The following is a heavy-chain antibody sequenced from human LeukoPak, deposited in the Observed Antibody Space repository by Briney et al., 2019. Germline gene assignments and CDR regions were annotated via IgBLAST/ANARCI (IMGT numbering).Heavy chain of an antibody. J-gene: IGHJ5*02. Sequence: GGSLRLSWAASGFTFSSYGMHWVRQAPGKGLEWVAVIWYDGSNKYYADSVKGRFTISRDNSKNTLYLQMNSLRAEDTAVYYCARDRQILTGWRPASWFDPWGQGTLVTVSS. CDR3: ARDRQILTGWRPASWFDP. D-gene: IGHD3-9*01. V-gene: IGHV3-33*01. CDR1: GFTFSSYG. CDR2: IWYDGSNK.